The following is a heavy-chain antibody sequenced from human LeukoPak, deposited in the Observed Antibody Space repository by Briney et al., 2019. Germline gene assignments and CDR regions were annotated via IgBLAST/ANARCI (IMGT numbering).Heavy chain of an antibody. J-gene: IGHJ3*02. CDR2: ISYDGSRK. CDR1: GVTFSTYA. V-gene: IGHV3-30*04. D-gene: IGHD3-22*01. Sequence: GGSLRLSCAASGVTFSTYAMHWVRQAPGKGLEWVAAISYDGSRKNYADSVNGRFTISRDNSKNTLYLQMNSLRAEATAVYYCAKVPYYYDSSGYYYGAFDIWGQGTMVTVSS. CDR3: AKVPYYYDSSGYYYGAFDI.